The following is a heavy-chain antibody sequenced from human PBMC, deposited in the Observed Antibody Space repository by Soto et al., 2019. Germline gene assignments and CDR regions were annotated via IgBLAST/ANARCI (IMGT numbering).Heavy chain of an antibody. Sequence: PGGSLRLSCEASGFTFSNYGMSWVRQAPGKGLEWVSGTSGSGSKTEYADSVKGRISISRDNSKNTLYLQMNSLRAEDTAVYYCSKNSQWLVPQNIDYWGQGTLVTVSS. V-gene: IGHV3-23*01. CDR3: SKNSQWLVPQNIDY. J-gene: IGHJ4*02. CDR2: TSGSGSKT. D-gene: IGHD6-19*01. CDR1: GFTFSNYG.